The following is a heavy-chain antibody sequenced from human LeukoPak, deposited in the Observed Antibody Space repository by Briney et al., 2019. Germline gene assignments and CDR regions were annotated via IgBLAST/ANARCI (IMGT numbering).Heavy chain of an antibody. CDR3: ARAREYYDSSGYLDY. CDR2: IYYSGST. V-gene: IGHV4-59*12. Sequence: PSETLSLTCTVSGGSISSYYWSWIRQPPGKGLEWIGYIYYSGSTNYNPSLKSRVTISVDTSKNQFSLKLSSVTAADTAVYYCARAREYYDSSGYLDYWGQGTLVTVSS. J-gene: IGHJ4*02. D-gene: IGHD3-22*01. CDR1: GGSISSYY.